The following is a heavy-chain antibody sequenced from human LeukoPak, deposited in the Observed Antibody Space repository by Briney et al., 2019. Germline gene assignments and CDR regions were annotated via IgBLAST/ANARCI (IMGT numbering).Heavy chain of an antibody. J-gene: IGHJ4*02. D-gene: IGHD4-17*01. CDR3: ARDLGTTVTTYLDY. CDR2: ISSSGSTI. Sequence: GGSLRLSCAASGFTFSSYEMNWVRQAPGKGLEWVSYISSSGSTIYYADSVKGRFTISRDNAKNSLYLQMNSLRAEDTAVYYCARDLGTTVTTYLDYWGQGTLVTVSS. V-gene: IGHV3-48*03. CDR1: GFTFSSYE.